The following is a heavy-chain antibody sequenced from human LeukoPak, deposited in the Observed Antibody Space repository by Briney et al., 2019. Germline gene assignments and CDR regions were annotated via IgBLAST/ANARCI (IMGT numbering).Heavy chain of an antibody. D-gene: IGHD5-24*01. J-gene: IGHJ5*02. V-gene: IGHV4-34*01. CDR1: GGSFSGYF. CDR3: VRGLDGWAGFDP. Sequence: PSETLSLTCAVYGGSFSGYFWTWIRQPPGKGLEWIGEIHHSRGTKYKPSLKGRVTIALDTPMNQFSLKLSSVTAADTAIYYCVRGLDGWAGFDPWGQGTLVTVSS. CDR2: IHHSRGT.